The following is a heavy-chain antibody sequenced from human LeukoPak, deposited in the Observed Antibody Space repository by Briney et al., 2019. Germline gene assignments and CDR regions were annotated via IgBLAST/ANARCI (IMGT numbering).Heavy chain of an antibody. CDR1: GGTFSSYA. D-gene: IGHD4-11*01. Sequence: GASVKVSCKASGGTFSSYAISWVRQAPGQGLEWMGGIIPIFGTANYAQKFRGRVTITADKSTRTAYMELSSLRSEDTAVYYCARDGDDYSNGLGWFDPWGQGTLVTVSS. V-gene: IGHV1-69*06. CDR3: ARDGDDYSNGLGWFDP. CDR2: IIPIFGTA. J-gene: IGHJ5*02.